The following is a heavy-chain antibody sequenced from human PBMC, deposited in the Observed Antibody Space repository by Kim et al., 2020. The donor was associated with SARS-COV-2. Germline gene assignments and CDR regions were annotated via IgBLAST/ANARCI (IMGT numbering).Heavy chain of an antibody. J-gene: IGHJ3*01. Sequence: YSDSVKGRFTIFRDNAQDSLCLQIDNLRDEDTAVYYCARAVSSSSIAFDVWGQGTIVTVSS. CDR3: ARAVSSSSIAFDV. D-gene: IGHD2-2*01. V-gene: IGHV3-48*02.